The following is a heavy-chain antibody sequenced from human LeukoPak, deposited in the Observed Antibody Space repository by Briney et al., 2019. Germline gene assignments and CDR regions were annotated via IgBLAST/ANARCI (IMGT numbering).Heavy chain of an antibody. V-gene: IGHV3-23*01. CDR3: AKDLGRDGYEIFDY. Sequence: GGALRLSCAASGFAFSSYAMIWVRQAPGKGLEWVSTISSSGGSTYYADSVKGRFTVSRDISKNTVFLQMNSLRAEDTAVYYCAKDLGRDGYEIFDYRGQGTLVTVSS. CDR2: ISSSGGST. J-gene: IGHJ4*02. CDR1: GFAFSSYA. D-gene: IGHD5-24*01.